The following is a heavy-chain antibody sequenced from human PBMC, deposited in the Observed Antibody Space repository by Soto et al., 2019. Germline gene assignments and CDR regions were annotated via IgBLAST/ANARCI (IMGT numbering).Heavy chain of an antibody. CDR2: INPSGGST. V-gene: IGHV1-46*01. D-gene: IGHD2-8*01. Sequence: ASVKVSCKASGYTFTSYYMHWVRRAPGQGLEWMGIINPSGGSTSYAQKFQGRVTMTRDTSTSTVYMELSSLRSEDTAVYYCARIMTETGCLDYWGQGTLVTVSS. CDR1: GYTFTSYY. J-gene: IGHJ4*02. CDR3: ARIMTETGCLDY.